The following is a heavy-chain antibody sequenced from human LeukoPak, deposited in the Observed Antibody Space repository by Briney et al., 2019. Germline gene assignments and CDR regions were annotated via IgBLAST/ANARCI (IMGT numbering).Heavy chain of an antibody. CDR3: AKDDGGSPPDAFDI. J-gene: IGHJ3*02. CDR1: GFTVSKNA. Sequence: GGSLRLSCTASGFTVSKNAMNWVRQGPGKGLEWVSTMSGSGGTTYYADSVKGRFAISRDSSKNTLYLQMNGLRGEDTAVYYCAKDDGGSPPDAFDIWGQGTLVTVSS. D-gene: IGHD1-26*01. V-gene: IGHV3-23*01. CDR2: MSGSGGTT.